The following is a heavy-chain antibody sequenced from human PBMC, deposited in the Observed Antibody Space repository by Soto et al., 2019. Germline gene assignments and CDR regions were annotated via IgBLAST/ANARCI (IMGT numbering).Heavy chain of an antibody. Sequence: QVQLVESGGGLVKPGGSLRLSCAASGFTFSDYYMRWIRQAPGKGLEWVSYISSSGSTIYYADSVKGRFTISRDNAKNSLYLQMNSLRAEDTAVYYCARDPQIVLRFLEWSPDAFDIWGQGTMVTVSS. D-gene: IGHD3-3*01. CDR2: ISSSGSTI. J-gene: IGHJ3*02. CDR1: GFTFSDYY. V-gene: IGHV3-11*01. CDR3: ARDPQIVLRFLEWSPDAFDI.